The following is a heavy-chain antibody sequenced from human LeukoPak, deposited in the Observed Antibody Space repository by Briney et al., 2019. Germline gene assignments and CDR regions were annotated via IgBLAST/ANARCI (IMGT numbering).Heavy chain of an antibody. D-gene: IGHD3-9*01. V-gene: IGHV3-30*18. J-gene: IGHJ1*01. CDR1: VFTFSSYG. CDR2: ISYDGSNK. Sequence: PGRSLRLSCAASVFTFSSYGMHWVRQAPGKGLEWVAVISYDGSNKYYADSVKGRFTISRDNSKNTLYLQMNSLRAEDTAVYYCAKDFRARGYFDWLFQHWGQGTLVTVSS. CDR3: AKDFRARGYFDWLFQH.